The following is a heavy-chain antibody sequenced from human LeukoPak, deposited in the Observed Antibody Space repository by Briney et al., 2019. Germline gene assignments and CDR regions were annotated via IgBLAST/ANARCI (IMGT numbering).Heavy chain of an antibody. V-gene: IGHV1-2*02. J-gene: IGHJ1*01. Sequence: GASVKVSCKASGYTFTGYYMHWVRQAPGQGLEWMGWINPNSGGTNYAQKFQGRVTMTRGTSISTAYMELSRLRSDDTAVYYCARGDGDYVRFRYFQHWGQGTLVTVSS. CDR3: ARGDGDYVRFRYFQH. CDR1: GYTFTGYY. CDR2: INPNSGGT. D-gene: IGHD4-17*01.